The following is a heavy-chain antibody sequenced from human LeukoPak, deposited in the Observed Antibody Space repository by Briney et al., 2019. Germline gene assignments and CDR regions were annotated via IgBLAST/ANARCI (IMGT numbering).Heavy chain of an antibody. CDR1: GGSISSYY. Sequence: SETLSLTCTVSGGSISSYYWSWIRQPPGKGLEWIGYIYYSGSTNYNPSLKSRVTISVDTSKNQFSLKLSSVTAADTAVYYCARLFTPPSGYYYDSSDHNYYYGMDVWGQGTTVTVSS. CDR3: ARLFTPPSGYYYDSSDHNYYYGMDV. V-gene: IGHV4-59*01. CDR2: IYYSGST. J-gene: IGHJ6*02. D-gene: IGHD3-22*01.